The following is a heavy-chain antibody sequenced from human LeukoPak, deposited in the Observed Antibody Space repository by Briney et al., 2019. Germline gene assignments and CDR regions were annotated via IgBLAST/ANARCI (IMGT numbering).Heavy chain of an antibody. CDR3: ARTAVAGTPLY. V-gene: IGHV4-34*01. CDR1: GGSFSGYY. D-gene: IGHD6-19*01. J-gene: IGHJ4*02. Sequence: SETLSLTCAVYGGSFSGYYWSWIRQPPWKGLEWIGEINHSGSTNYNPSLKSRITISVDTSKNQFSLKLSSVTAADTAVYYCARTAVAGTPLYWGQGTLVTVSS. CDR2: INHSGST.